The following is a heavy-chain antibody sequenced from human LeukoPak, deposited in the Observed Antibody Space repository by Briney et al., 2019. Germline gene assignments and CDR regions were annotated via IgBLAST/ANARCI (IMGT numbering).Heavy chain of an antibody. D-gene: IGHD3-22*01. CDR2: IYSGGST. CDR1: GFTVSSNY. Sequence: GGSLRLSCAASGFTVSSNYMSWVRQAPGKGLEWVSVIYSGGSTYYADSVKGRFTISRDNSKNTLYLQMNSLRAEDTAVYYCAKCNRYYYDSSGYSAADYWGQGTLVTVSS. CDR3: AKCNRYYYDSSGYSAADY. J-gene: IGHJ4*02. V-gene: IGHV3-53*05.